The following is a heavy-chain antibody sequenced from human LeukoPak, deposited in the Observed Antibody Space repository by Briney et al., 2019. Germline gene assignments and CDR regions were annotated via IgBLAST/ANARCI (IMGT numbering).Heavy chain of an antibody. J-gene: IGHJ4*02. CDR2: TRNKANGYTT. V-gene: IGHV3-72*01. CDR3: ARDTYASFDN. CDR1: GFTLSDHY. Sequence: PGGSLRLSCAGSGFTLSDHYMDWVRQAPGKGLEWVGRTRNKANGYTTDYAASVKGRFTISRDDSKNSLYLQMNSLKTEDTAVYFCARDTYASFDNWGQGTLVTVSS. D-gene: IGHD2-2*01.